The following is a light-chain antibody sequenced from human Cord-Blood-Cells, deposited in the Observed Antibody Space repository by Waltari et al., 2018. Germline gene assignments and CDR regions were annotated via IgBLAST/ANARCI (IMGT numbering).Light chain of an antibody. V-gene: IGKV1-39*01. CDR1: QSISSY. J-gene: IGKJ4*01. CDR3: QQRYSTPLT. CDR2: AVS. Sequence: DIQMTQSPSSLSASVGDRVTITCRARQSISSYLYWSQQKPGKAPKLLIYAVSSLQSGVSSGFSCSRSARDFALTSSSRQPEDFATSYSQQRYSTPLTFGGGTKVEIK.